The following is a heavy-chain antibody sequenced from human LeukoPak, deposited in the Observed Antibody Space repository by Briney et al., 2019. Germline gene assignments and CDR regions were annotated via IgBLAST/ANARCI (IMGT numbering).Heavy chain of an antibody. CDR3: TRQGVSDVVWFGDIDY. J-gene: IGHJ4*02. D-gene: IGHD3-10*01. CDR1: GFTFSGSA. Sequence: GGSLRLSCAASGFTFSGSAMHWVRQASGKGLEWVGRIRSKANSYATAYAASVKGRFTISRDDSKNTAYLQMNSLKTEDTAVYYCTRQGVSDVVWFGDIDYWGQGTLVTVSS. CDR2: IRSKANSYAT. V-gene: IGHV3-73*01.